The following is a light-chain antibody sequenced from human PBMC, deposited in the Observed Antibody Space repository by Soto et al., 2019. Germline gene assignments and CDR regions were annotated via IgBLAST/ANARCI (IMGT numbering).Light chain of an antibody. CDR1: SGHSSYA. CDR2: LNSDGSH. Sequence: QPVLTQAPSASASLGASVKLTCTLSSGHSSYAIAWHQQQPEKGPRYLMKLNSDGSHINGDGIPDRFSGSSSGAERYLTISSLQSEDEADYYCQTWGTGVWVFGGGTKLTVL. CDR3: QTWGTGVWV. J-gene: IGLJ3*02. V-gene: IGLV4-69*01.